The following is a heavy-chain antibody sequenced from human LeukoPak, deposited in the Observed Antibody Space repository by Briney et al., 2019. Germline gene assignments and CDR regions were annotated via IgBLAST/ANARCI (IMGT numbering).Heavy chain of an antibody. J-gene: IGHJ5*02. V-gene: IGHV1-69*05. CDR2: IIPIFGTA. Sequence: AASVKVSCKASGGTFSSYAISWVRQAPGQGLEWMGGIIPIFGTANYARKFQGRVTITTDESTSTAYMELSSLRSEDTAVYYCANIGPRAVAGTHNWFDPWGQGTLVTVSS. CDR3: ANIGPRAVAGTHNWFDP. CDR1: GGTFSSYA. D-gene: IGHD6-19*01.